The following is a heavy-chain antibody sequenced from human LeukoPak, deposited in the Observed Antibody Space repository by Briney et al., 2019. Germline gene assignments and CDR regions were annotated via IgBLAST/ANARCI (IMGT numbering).Heavy chain of an antibody. Sequence: GGSLRLSCIASGFTLSSYEMSWIRQAPGKGLEWVSSVDYSGGDTHYADSVKGRFTISRDNSKSTLYIQMNSLRAEDTAVYYCARAKPKNMVRGLIMRRESRYYFDYWGQGTLVTVSS. D-gene: IGHD3-10*01. CDR3: ARAKPKNMVRGLIMRRESRYYFDY. CDR2: VDYSGGDT. V-gene: IGHV3-23*01. CDR1: GFTLSSYE. J-gene: IGHJ4*02.